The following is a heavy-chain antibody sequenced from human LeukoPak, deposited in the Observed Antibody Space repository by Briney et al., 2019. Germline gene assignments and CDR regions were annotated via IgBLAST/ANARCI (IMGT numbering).Heavy chain of an antibody. CDR2: INTNTGNP. V-gene: IGHV7-4-1*02. Sequence: ASVKVPCKASGYTFTSYAMNWVRQAPGQGLEWMGWINTNTGNPTYAQGFTGRFVFSLDTSVSTAYLQISSLKAEDTAVYYCARRSRPGHIVVVPAGPAGGMDVWGQGTTVTVSS. D-gene: IGHD2-2*01. J-gene: IGHJ6*02. CDR3: ARRSRPGHIVVVPAGPAGGMDV. CDR1: GYTFTSYA.